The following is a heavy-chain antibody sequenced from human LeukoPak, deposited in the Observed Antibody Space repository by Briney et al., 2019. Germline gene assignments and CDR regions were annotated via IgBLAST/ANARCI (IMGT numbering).Heavy chain of an antibody. V-gene: IGHV1-18*01. Sequence: ASVKVSCKASGYIFTSYGISWVRQAPGQGLEWMGWISAYNGNTNYAQKLQGRVTMTTDTSTSTAYMELRSLRSDDTAVYYCARDTLAARRDDAFDIWGQGTMVTVSS. D-gene: IGHD6-6*01. CDR1: GYIFTSYG. J-gene: IGHJ3*02. CDR3: ARDTLAARRDDAFDI. CDR2: ISAYNGNT.